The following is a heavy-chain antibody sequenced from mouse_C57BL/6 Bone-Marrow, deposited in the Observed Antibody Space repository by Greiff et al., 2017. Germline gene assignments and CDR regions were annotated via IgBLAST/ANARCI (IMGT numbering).Heavy chain of an antibody. J-gene: IGHJ3*01. Sequence: VQLQQSGAELVRPGSSVKLSCKASGYTFTSYCMHWVKQRPIQGLEWLGNIYPSGSETYYNQKFKDKATLTVDKSSSTAHMQLSSLTSDDSAVYDCAGEGYYGSSWFAYWGQGTLVTVSA. D-gene: IGHD1-1*01. CDR3: AGEGYYGSSWFAY. CDR2: IYPSGSET. V-gene: IGHV1-52*01. CDR1: GYTFTSYC.